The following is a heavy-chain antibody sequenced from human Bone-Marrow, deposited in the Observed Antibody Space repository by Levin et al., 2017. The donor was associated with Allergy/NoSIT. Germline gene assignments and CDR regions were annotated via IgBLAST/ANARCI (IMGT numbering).Heavy chain of an antibody. D-gene: IGHD2-21*02. J-gene: IGHJ3*01. V-gene: IGHV3-30*04. CDR2: ISYEGGVQ. Sequence: PGGSLRLSCVASGFSFSNYAIHWVRQAPGKGLEWLAFISYEGGVQYYVDSEKGRFTVSRDNSRNTLYLQLNSLRVEDTAIYYCARDRLWGAVVTFDALDLWGQGTLVSVSS. CDR1: GFSFSNYA. CDR3: ARDRLWGAVVTFDALDL.